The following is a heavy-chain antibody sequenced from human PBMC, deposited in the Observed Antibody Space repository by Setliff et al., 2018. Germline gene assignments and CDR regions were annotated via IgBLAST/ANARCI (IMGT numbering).Heavy chain of an antibody. CDR2: ISAYKGNT. Sequence: GASVKVSCKASGYTFKTYGFTWVRQAPGQGLEWMGWISAYKGNTNYAQKFQGRVTITTDTSTSTAYMELRSLRSDDTAVYYCARVPRLEWLLPTFDSWGQGTLVTVSS. CDR1: GYTFKTYG. V-gene: IGHV1-18*01. J-gene: IGHJ4*02. CDR3: ARVPRLEWLLPTFDS. D-gene: IGHD3-3*01.